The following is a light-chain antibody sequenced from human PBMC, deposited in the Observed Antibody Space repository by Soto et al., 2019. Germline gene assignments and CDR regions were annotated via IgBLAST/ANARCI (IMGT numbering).Light chain of an antibody. CDR3: KQSYKTPRT. CDR2: AAS. J-gene: IGKJ1*01. V-gene: IGKV1-39*01. Sequence: DIQMTQSPSSLSASVGDRVTITCRASQTIIRYLNWYQQKPGKAPRLLMYAASSLQSEVPSRFSGSRSGTDFTLTISSLQPEDFATYYCKQSYKTPRTFGQGTRVEI. CDR1: QTIIRY.